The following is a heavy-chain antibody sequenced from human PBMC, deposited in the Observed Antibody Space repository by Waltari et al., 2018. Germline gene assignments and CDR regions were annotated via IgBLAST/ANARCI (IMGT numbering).Heavy chain of an antibody. J-gene: IGHJ6*02. CDR3: ASPMGVGPLTRYDGLDV. V-gene: IGHV1-69*01. CDR1: GGSFNTYS. CDR2: ITPIFGTP. D-gene: IGHD3-16*01. Sequence: QVQLVQSGAEVKQPGSSVRVSCRASGGSFNTYSLSWVRQAPGQGLEWMGGITPIFGTPHYAQKFQGRVTITADESTSTTYMDLTSLRADDTAVYYCASPMGVGPLTRYDGLDVWGQGTTVIVSS.